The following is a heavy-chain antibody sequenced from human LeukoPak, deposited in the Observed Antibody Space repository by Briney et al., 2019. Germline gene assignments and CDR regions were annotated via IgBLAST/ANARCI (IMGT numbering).Heavy chain of an antibody. D-gene: IGHD3-3*01. Sequence: PGGSLRLSCAASGFTFSSYELNWVRQAPGKGLEWVSYISSDGASIYYADSVKGRFTISRDNAKNTLYLQMNSLRAEDTAVYYCARDGGTVLRFLEWPRPGLMDVWGKGTTVTVSA. J-gene: IGHJ6*04. V-gene: IGHV3-48*03. CDR1: GFTFSSYE. CDR2: ISSDGASI. CDR3: ARDGGTVLRFLEWPRPGLMDV.